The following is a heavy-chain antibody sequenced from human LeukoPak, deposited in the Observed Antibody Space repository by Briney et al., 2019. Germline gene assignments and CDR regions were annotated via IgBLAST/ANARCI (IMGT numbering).Heavy chain of an antibody. D-gene: IGHD3-3*01. CDR1: GDSISSGNVY. Sequence: PSETLSLTCTVSGDSISSGNVYWNWIRQPAGKGLEWIGRIYTSGSTNYNPSLKSRVTILGDTSKNQFSLKLSSVTAADTAVYYCARGRITIFGVVIRLGGYYFDYWGQGTLVTVSS. CDR3: ARGRITIFGVVIRLGGYYFDY. V-gene: IGHV4-61*02. CDR2: IYTSGST. J-gene: IGHJ4*02.